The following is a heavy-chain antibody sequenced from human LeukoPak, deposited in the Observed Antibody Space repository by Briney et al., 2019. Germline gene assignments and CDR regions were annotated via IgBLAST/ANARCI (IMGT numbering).Heavy chain of an antibody. CDR3: AKDGRDGYKYYFDY. J-gene: IGHJ4*02. Sequence: PGGSLRLSCAASGFTFSSYSMSWVRQAPGKGLEWVSAISGSGGSTYYADSVKGRFTISRDNSKNTLYLQMNSLRAEDTAVYYCAKDGRDGYKYYFDYWGQGTLVTVSS. D-gene: IGHD5-24*01. CDR2: ISGSGGST. V-gene: IGHV3-23*01. CDR1: GFTFSSYS.